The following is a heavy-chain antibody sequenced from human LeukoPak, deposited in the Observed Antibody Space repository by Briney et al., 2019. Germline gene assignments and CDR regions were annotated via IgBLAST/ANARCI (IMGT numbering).Heavy chain of an antibody. Sequence: ETLSLTCPVSGGSISSSSYYWGWIRQPPGKGLEWIGSIYYSGSTYYNPSLKSRVTISVDTSKNQFSLKLSSVTAADTAVYYCARREALDAFDIWGQGTMVTVSS. CDR2: IYYSGST. CDR1: GGSISSSSYY. CDR3: ARREALDAFDI. J-gene: IGHJ3*02. V-gene: IGHV4-39*01.